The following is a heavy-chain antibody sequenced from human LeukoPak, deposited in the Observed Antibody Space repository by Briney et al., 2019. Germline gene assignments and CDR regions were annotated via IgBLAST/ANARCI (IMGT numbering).Heavy chain of an antibody. CDR3: ARDFIRGLPNPMDV. J-gene: IGHJ6*03. CDR2: IYHSGST. Sequence: PSETLSLTCTVSGGSISSGGYYWSWIRQPPGKGLEWIGYIYHSGSTYYNPSLKSRVTISVDRSKNQFSLKLSSVTAADTAVYYCARDFIRGLPNPMDVWGKGTTVTVSS. V-gene: IGHV4-30-2*01. D-gene: IGHD3-10*01. CDR1: GGSISSGGYY.